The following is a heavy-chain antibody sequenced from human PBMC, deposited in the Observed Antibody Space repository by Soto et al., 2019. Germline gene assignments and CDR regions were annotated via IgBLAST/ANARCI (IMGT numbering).Heavy chain of an antibody. Sequence: GGSLRLSCAPSGFIFSNYAMSWVRQARGKGLEWVSAISGSGADTYYTESVEGRFTISRDNFKNTLYLQMNSLRAEDTAVYYCAKDTGRGGGSVFDYWGQGTLVTVSS. J-gene: IGHJ4*02. D-gene: IGHD2-15*01. CDR3: AKDTGRGGGSVFDY. CDR1: GFIFSNYA. CDR2: ISGSGADT. V-gene: IGHV3-23*01.